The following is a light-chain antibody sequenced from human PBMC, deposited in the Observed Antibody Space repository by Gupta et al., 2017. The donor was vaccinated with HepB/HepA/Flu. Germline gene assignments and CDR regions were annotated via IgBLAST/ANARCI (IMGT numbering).Light chain of an antibody. CDR1: ASNLGNNF. CDR2: KDN. J-gene: IGLJ3*02. CDR3: ASWDDRLSGWV. Sequence: QSVLTQPPSMSGTPGQTVTISCYGSASNLGNNFVFWYQQFPGAAPRLINFKDNLRPSGVGDRFSGSKSGASAALAISGLRSEDEADYYCASWDDRLSGWVFGGGTKVTVL. V-gene: IGLV1-47*01.